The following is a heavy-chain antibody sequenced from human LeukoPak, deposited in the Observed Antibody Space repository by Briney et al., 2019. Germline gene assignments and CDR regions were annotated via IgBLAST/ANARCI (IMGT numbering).Heavy chain of an antibody. V-gene: IGHV4-34*01. J-gene: IGHJ4*02. CDR3: AREILYYFDY. D-gene: IGHD5-24*01. CDR1: GGSFSGYY. Sequence: SETLSLTCAVYGGSFSGYYWSWIRQPPGKGLEWIGETNHSGSTNYNPSLKSRVTISVDTSKNQFSLKLSSVTAADTAVYYCAREILYYFDYWGQGTLVTVSS. CDR2: TNHSGST.